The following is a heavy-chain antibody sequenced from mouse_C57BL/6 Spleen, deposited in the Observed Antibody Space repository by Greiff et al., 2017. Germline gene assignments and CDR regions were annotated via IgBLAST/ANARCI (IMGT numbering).Heavy chain of an antibody. D-gene: IGHD3-2*02. CDR1: GYAFSSSW. J-gene: IGHJ3*01. Sequence: VQLQQSGPELVKPGASVKISCKASGYAFSSSWMNWVKQRPGKGLEWIGRIYPGDGDTNDNGKSKGKATLTADKSSSTAYMQLSSLTSEDSAVYFCARWVDSSGGGSFAYWGQGTLVTVSA. CDR2: IYPGDGDT. V-gene: IGHV1-82*01. CDR3: ARWVDSSGGGSFAY.